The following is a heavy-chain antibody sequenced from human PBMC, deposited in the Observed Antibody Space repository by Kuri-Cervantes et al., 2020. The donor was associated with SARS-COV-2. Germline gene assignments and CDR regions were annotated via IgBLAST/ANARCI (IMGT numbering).Heavy chain of an antibody. D-gene: IGHD3-10*01. CDR1: GYTFSDYY. CDR3: ARGEGVRGLMVMFRWRGAGPLDF. J-gene: IGHJ4*02. Sequence: ASVKVSCKASGYTFSDYYIHWVRQAPGQGLEWVGWINPNTGGTDYAQKFQGWVIMTRDTSLSTAYMGLSRLRSDDTAFYYCARGEGVRGLMVMFRWRGAGPLDFWGQGSPVTDSS. CDR2: INPNTGGT. V-gene: IGHV1-2*04.